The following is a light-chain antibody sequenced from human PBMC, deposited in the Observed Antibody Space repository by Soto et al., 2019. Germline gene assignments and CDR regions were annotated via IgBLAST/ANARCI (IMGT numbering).Light chain of an antibody. Sequence: EIVLTQSPATLSLSPGERATLSCRASQSVSSYLAWYQQKPGQAPRLLIDDASNRATGIPARFSGSGSGTDFTLPISSLEPEDFAVYYCQQRSNWPPWTFGQGTKVEIK. CDR2: DAS. CDR3: QQRSNWPPWT. CDR1: QSVSSY. V-gene: IGKV3-11*01. J-gene: IGKJ1*01.